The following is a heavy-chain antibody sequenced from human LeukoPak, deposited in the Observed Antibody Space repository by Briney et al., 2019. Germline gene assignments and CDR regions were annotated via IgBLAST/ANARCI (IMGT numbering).Heavy chain of an antibody. CDR1: GYTFTSYA. J-gene: IGHJ3*02. D-gene: IGHD3-3*01. CDR2: INTNTGNP. CDR3: ARERYDFWSGYYPSHDAFDI. Sequence: ASVKVSCKASGYTFTSYAMNWVRQAPGQGLEWMGWINTNTGNPTYAQGFTGRFVFSLDTSVSTAYLQISSLKSEDTAVYYCARERYDFWSGYYPSHDAFDIWGQGTMVTVSS. V-gene: IGHV7-4-1*02.